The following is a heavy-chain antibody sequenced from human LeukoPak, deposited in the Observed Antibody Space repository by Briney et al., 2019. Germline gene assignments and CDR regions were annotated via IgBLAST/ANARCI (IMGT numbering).Heavy chain of an antibody. CDR2: INWSGSST. J-gene: IGHJ4*02. Sequence: QPGGSLRLSCAASGFTFDDYGMSWVRQAPGKGLEWVSGINWSGSSTGYADSVKGRFTISRDNAKNSLYLQMNSLRAEDTALYYCARVPHYYGSGTYLSYFDYWGQGTLVTVSS. D-gene: IGHD3-10*01. CDR3: ARVPHYYGSGTYLSYFDY. V-gene: IGHV3-20*04. CDR1: GFTFDDYG.